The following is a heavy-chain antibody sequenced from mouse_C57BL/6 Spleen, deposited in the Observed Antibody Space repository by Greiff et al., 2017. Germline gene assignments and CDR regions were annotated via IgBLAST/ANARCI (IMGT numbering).Heavy chain of an antibody. CDR3: ARALLLG. Sequence: EVKLMESGGGLVKPGGSLKLSCAASGFTFSSYAMSWVRQTPEKRLEWVATISDGGSYTYYPDNVKGRFTISRDNAKNNLYLQMSHLKSEDTAMYYCARALLLGWGQGTTLTVSS. V-gene: IGHV5-4*03. CDR2: ISDGGSYT. D-gene: IGHD1-1*01. CDR1: GFTFSSYA. J-gene: IGHJ2*01.